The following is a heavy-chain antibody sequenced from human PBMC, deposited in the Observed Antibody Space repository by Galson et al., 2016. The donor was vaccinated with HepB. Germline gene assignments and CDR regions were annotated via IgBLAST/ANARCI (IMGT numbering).Heavy chain of an antibody. V-gene: IGHV3-23*01. Sequence: SLRLSCAASGFTFDKYAMNWVRQAPGKGLQWVSSISGTGITTYYADSVRGRFTVSRDNSKNTLFLQMSNLRADDTAVYYCVKVGPLRFVEWFYNWFDPWGKGTLVTVSS. J-gene: IGHJ5*02. CDR2: ISGTGITT. CDR3: VKVGPLRFVEWFYNWFDP. CDR1: GFTFDKYA. D-gene: IGHD3-3*01.